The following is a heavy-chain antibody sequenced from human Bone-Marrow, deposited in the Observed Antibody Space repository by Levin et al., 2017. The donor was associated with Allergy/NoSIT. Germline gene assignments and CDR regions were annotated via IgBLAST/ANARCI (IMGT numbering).Heavy chain of an antibody. CDR3: ARVGDYAFGIDY. CDR1: GYTFTSYD. V-gene: IGHV1-8*01. Sequence: ASVKVSCKASGYTFTSYDINWVRQATGQGLEWMGWMNPNSGNTGYAQKFQGRVTMTRNTSISTAYMELSSLRSEDTAVYYCARVGDYAFGIDYWGQGTLVTVSS. CDR2: MNPNSGNT. J-gene: IGHJ4*02. D-gene: IGHD4-17*01.